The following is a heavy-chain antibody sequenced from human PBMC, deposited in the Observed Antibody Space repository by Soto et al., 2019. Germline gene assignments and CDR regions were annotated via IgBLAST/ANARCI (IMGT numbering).Heavy chain of an antibody. CDR1: GGTFSSYA. Sequence: SVKVSCKASGGTFSSYAISWLRQAPGQGLEWMGGIIPIFGTANYAQKFQGRVTITADESTSTAYMELSSLRSEDTAVYYCARSQITMIVVAIRAFDIWGQGTMVTV. CDR3: ARSQITMIVVAIRAFDI. CDR2: IIPIFGTA. V-gene: IGHV1-69*13. J-gene: IGHJ3*02. D-gene: IGHD3-22*01.